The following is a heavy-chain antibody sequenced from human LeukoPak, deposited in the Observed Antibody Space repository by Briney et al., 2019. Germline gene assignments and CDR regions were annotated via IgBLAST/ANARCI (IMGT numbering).Heavy chain of an antibody. CDR1: GFTFSGYW. J-gene: IGHJ4*02. D-gene: IGHD3-10*01. CDR2: IKQDGSEK. CDR3: VLCRGSGGYYYY. Sequence: GGSLRLSCVASGFTFSGYWMSWVRQAPGKGLEWVATIKQDGSEKYYVDSVRGRFTISRDNAKNLLYLQMNSLRAEDTAVYYCVLCRGSGGYYYYWGQGVRVTVSS. V-gene: IGHV3-7*01.